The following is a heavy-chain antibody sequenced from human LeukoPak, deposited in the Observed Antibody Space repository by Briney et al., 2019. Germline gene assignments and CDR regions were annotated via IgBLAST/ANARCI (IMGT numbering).Heavy chain of an antibody. J-gene: IGHJ4*02. CDR3: ARAPGSYSLQFDY. CDR1: GGSISSYY. V-gene: IGHV4-59*01. D-gene: IGHD3-10*01. Sequence: SETLSLTCTVSGGSISSYYWSWIRQPPGKGLEWIGYIYYSGSTNYNPSLKSRVTISVDTSKNQFSLKLSSVTAADTAVYCCARAPGSYSLQFDYWGQGTLVTVSS. CDR2: IYYSGST.